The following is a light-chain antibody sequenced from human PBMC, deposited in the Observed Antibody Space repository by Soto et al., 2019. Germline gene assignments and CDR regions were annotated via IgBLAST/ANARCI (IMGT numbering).Light chain of an antibody. CDR1: QSVSSY. Sequence: EIVLPQSPDLLSMSPGERATLSCRASQSVSSYFAWYQQKPGQAPRLLIYDASNRATGVPARFSGSGSGTDFTLTISSLEPDDFAVYYGQQRRYWPVTFGQGTKVEIK. V-gene: IGKV3-11*01. CDR3: QQRRYWPVT. J-gene: IGKJ1*01. CDR2: DAS.